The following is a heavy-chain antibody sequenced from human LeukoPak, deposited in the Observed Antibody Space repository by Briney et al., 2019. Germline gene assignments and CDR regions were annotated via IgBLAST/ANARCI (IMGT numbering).Heavy chain of an antibody. CDR3: AMDIVATGWFDP. J-gene: IGHJ5*02. V-gene: IGHV1-2*02. CDR2: INPNSGGT. Sequence: ASVTVSCKASGYTFTGYYMHWVRQAPGQGLEWMGWINPNSGGTNYAQKFQGRVTMTRDTSISTAYMELSRLRSDDTAVYYCAMDIVATGWFDPWGQGTLVTVSS. D-gene: IGHD5-12*01. CDR1: GYTFTGYY.